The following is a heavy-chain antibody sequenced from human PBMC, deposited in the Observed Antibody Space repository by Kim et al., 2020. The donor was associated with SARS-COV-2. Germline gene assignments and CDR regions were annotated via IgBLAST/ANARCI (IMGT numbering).Heavy chain of an antibody. V-gene: IGHV3-9*01. Sequence: GGSQRLSCVASGFTFGDYSMHWVRQTPGKGLEWVSGISWNSDSIGYADSVKGRFTISRDNAKNSLYLQMKSLRAEDTALYYCAKCPINSYYFDYWGQGTL. CDR3: AKCPINSYYFDY. CDR2: ISWNSDSI. J-gene: IGHJ4*02. CDR1: GFTFGDYS. D-gene: IGHD2-21*01.